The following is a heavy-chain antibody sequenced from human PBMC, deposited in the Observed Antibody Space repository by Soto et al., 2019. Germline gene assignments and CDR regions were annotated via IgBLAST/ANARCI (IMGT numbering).Heavy chain of an antibody. CDR3: ARSPAD. V-gene: IGHV4-31*11. Sequence: PSETLSLTCAVSGGSVSSTHCWPWTRQHPGKGLEWIGYIYYSGSTYYNPSLKSRVTISVDTSKNQFSLKLSSVTAADTAVYYCARSPADWGQGTLVTVSS. CDR2: IYYSGST. J-gene: IGHJ4*02. CDR1: GGSVSSTHC.